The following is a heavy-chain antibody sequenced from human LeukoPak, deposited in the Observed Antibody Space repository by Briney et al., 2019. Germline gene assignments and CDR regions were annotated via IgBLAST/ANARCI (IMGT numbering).Heavy chain of an antibody. CDR3: SRHSYCSSTTCYYYYGMDV. V-gene: IGHV5-51*01. CDR2: IYPGDSDT. J-gene: IGHJ6*02. D-gene: IGHD2-2*01. Sequence: GESLKISCKGSGYIFTSYWICWVRQMPGKGLEWMGIIYPGDSDTRYSPSFQGQVTISADKSISTAYLQWSSLKASDTAMYYCSRHSYCSSTTCYYYYGMDVWGQGTTVTVSS. CDR1: GYIFTSYW.